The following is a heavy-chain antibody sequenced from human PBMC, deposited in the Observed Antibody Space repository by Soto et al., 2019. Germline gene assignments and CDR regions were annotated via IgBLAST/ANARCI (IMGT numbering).Heavy chain of an antibody. CDR1: GGSFSGYY. V-gene: IGHV4-34*01. CDR3: ASDVVEAAKGGGY. J-gene: IGHJ4*02. Sequence: SETLSLTCAVYGGSFSGYYWSWIRQPPGKGLEWIGEINHSGSTNYNPSLKSRVTISVDTSKNQFSLKLSSVTAADTAVYYCASDVVEAAKGGGYWGQGTLVTVSS. D-gene: IGHD2-15*01. CDR2: INHSGST.